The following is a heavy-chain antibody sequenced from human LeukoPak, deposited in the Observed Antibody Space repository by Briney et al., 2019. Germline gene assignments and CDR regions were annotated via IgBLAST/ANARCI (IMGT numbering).Heavy chain of an antibody. V-gene: IGHV6-1*01. Sequence: SQTLSLTCALSGDSVSSNSAAWHWIRQSPSRGLEWLGRTYYRSKWYNDYAVSVKSRITINPDTSKNQFSLQLNSVTPEDTAVYYCARDRKDKRGSSWQRFDYWGQGTLVTVSS. D-gene: IGHD6-13*01. J-gene: IGHJ4*02. CDR2: TYYRSKWYN. CDR1: GDSVSSNSAA. CDR3: ARDRKDKRGSSWQRFDY.